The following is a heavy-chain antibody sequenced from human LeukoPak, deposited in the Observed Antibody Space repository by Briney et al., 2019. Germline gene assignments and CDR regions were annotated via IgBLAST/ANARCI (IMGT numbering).Heavy chain of an antibody. CDR1: GFTFSSYG. CDR2: IWYDGSNK. CDR3: ARDRGAAGTWFLDY. J-gene: IGHJ4*02. D-gene: IGHD6-13*01. V-gene: IGHV3-33*01. Sequence: PGRSLRLSCAASGFTFSSYGMHWVRQAPGKGLEWVTLIWYDGSNKYYADSVKGRFTISRDNSKNTLYLQMNSLRAEDTAVYYCARDRGAAGTWFLDYWGQGTLVTVSS.